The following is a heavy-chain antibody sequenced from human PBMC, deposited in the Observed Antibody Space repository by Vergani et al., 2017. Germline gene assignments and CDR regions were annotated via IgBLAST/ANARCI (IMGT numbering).Heavy chain of an antibody. CDR2: INHSGST. CDR3: ARRPYYYDSSGYSRYYYYGMDV. CDR1: GGSFSGYY. V-gene: IGHV4-34*01. D-gene: IGHD3-22*01. J-gene: IGHJ6*02. Sequence: QVQLQQWGAGLLKPSETLSLTCAVSGGSFSGYYWSWIRQPPGRGLEWIGEINHSGSTNYNPSLKSRVTMSVDTSKTQFALKLSSVTAADTAVYYCARRPYYYDSSGYSRYYYYGMDVWGQGTTVTVSS.